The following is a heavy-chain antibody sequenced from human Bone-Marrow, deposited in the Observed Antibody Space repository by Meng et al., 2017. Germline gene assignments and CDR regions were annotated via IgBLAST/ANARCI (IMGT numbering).Heavy chain of an antibody. D-gene: IGHD5-18*01. CDR3: ARDDRVEDTAMVTQDY. V-gene: IGHV3-30*04. Sequence: GGSLRLSCAASGFTFSSYVMHWVRQAPGKGLEWVAVISYDGSNKYYADSVKGRFTISRDNSKNTLYLQMNSLRAEDTAVYYCARDDRVEDTAMVTQDYWGQGTLVTVSS. CDR1: GFTFSSYV. CDR2: ISYDGSNK. J-gene: IGHJ4*02.